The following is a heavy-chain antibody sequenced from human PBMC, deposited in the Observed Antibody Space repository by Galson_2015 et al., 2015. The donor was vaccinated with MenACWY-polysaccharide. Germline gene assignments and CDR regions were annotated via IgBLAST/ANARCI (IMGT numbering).Heavy chain of an antibody. Sequence: SLRLSCAASGFTFSTYAMHWVRRAPGKGLDWVAVISYDGREKKYADSVKGRFTISRDNSKNTLYLQMNSLRVEDTAVYYCAREDFCSGGTCYFYDYWGQGTLVTVSS. CDR1: GFTFSTYA. V-gene: IGHV3-30*04. CDR2: ISYDGREK. D-gene: IGHD2-15*01. J-gene: IGHJ4*02. CDR3: AREDFCSGGTCYFYDY.